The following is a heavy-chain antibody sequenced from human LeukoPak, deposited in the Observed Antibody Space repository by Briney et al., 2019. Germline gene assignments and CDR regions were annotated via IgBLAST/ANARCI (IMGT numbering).Heavy chain of an antibody. CDR3: ARVVVPAAMPYYYYYMDV. J-gene: IGHJ6*03. V-gene: IGHV4-39*07. CDR2: IYYSGST. D-gene: IGHD2-2*01. CDR1: SSYW. Sequence: SSYWMSWIRQPPGKGVEWIGSIYYSGSTYYNPSLKSRVTISVDTSKNQFSLKLSSVTAADTAVYYCARVVVPAAMPYYYYYMDVWGKGTTVTVSS.